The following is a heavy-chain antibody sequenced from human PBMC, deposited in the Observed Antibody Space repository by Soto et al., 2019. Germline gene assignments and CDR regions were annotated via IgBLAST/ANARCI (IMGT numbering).Heavy chain of an antibody. J-gene: IGHJ4*02. CDR3: AHRHSGWYLFDY. V-gene: IGHV2-5*01. CDR1: GFSLSTSGLG. CDR2: IYWNDDK. Sequence: QITLKESGPTLVRPTQTRTLTCTFSGFSLSTSGLGVGWIRQPPGKALEWLALIYWNDDKRYSPSLKARLTITKDTSKNQVVLTMTNMDPVDTATYYCAHRHSGWYLFDYWGQGTLVTVSS. D-gene: IGHD6-19*01.